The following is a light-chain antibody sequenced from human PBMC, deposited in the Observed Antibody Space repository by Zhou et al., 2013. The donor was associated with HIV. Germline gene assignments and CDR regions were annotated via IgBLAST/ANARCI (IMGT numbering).Light chain of an antibody. V-gene: IGKV1-5*03. CDR1: ESVNSF. J-gene: IGKJ3*01. CDR2: KSS. CDR3: LHYLSYSDFT. Sequence: IQLTQSPSTLSASVGDRVSITCRASESVNSFLAWYQQRPGKAPQLLIYKSSTLHSGVPSRFSASGFGTEFTLTINSLQPDDFATYYCLHYLSYSDFTFGPGTKVDIK.